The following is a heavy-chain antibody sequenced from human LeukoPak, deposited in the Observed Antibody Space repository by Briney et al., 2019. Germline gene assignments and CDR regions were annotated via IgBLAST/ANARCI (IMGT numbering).Heavy chain of an antibody. CDR2: ISSSSSYI. D-gene: IGHD6-19*01. CDR3: APRPLYSSGWYGS. V-gene: IGHV3-21*01. Sequence: GGSLRFSCAASGFTFSSYSMNWVRQAPGKGLEWVSSISSSSSYIYYADSVKGRFTISRDNAKNSLYLQMNSLRVEDTAVYYCAPRPLYSSGWYGSWGQGTLVTVSS. J-gene: IGHJ5*02. CDR1: GFTFSSYS.